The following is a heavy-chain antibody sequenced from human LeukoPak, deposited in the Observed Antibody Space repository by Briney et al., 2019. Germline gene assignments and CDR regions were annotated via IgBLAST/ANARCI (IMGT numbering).Heavy chain of an antibody. CDR2: ISYDGSNK. J-gene: IGHJ4*02. D-gene: IGHD3-10*01. V-gene: IGHV3-30*18. Sequence: GRSLRLPCEASGFTFSSYGMHWVRQAPGKGLEWVAVISYDGSNKYYADSVKGRFTISRDNSKNTLYLQMNSLRAEDTAVYYCAKAGSISNFDYWGQGTLVTVSS. CDR1: GFTFSSYG. CDR3: AKAGSISNFDY.